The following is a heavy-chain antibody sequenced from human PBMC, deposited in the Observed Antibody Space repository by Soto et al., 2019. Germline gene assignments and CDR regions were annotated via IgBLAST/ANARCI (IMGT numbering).Heavy chain of an antibody. Sequence: EVQLVESGGGLVQPGGSLRLSCAASGFTFRSYWMHWVRQAPGKGLVWVSRINTDGRSTNYADSVKGRFTISRDNAKNTLYLQMNSLRAEDTAVYYWARGVVPADMPDYWGQGTLVTVSS. CDR2: INTDGRST. CDR3: ARGVVPADMPDY. J-gene: IGHJ4*02. D-gene: IGHD2-2*01. CDR1: GFTFRSYW. V-gene: IGHV3-74*01.